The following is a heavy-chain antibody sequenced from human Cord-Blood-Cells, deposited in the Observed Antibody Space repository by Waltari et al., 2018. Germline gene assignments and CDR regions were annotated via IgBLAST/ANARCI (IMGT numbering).Heavy chain of an antibody. CDR3: ALTGGQWDY. CDR2: IYYSGST. Sequence: QVQLQESGPGLVKPSETLSLTCPVSGGSISSYYWSWIRQPPGKGLEWIGYIYYSGSTNSNPSLKSRVTISVDTSKNQFSLKLSAVTAADTAVYYCALTGGQWDYWGQGTLVTVSS. CDR1: GGSISSYY. D-gene: IGHD7-27*01. J-gene: IGHJ4*02. V-gene: IGHV4-59*01.